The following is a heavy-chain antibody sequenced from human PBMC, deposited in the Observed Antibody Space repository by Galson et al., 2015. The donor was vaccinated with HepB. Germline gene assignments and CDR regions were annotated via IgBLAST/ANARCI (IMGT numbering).Heavy chain of an antibody. V-gene: IGHV1-18*01. J-gene: IGHJ4*02. CDR3: ARGGYYYDSSGYYY. D-gene: IGHD3-22*01. Sequence: SVKVSCKASGYTFTSYGISWVRQAPGQGLEWMGWISVSNGNTNFAQKLQGRVTMTTDTSTSTAYMELRSLRSDDTAVYYCARGGYYYDSSGYYYWGQGTLVTVSS. CDR2: ISVSNGNT. CDR1: GYTFTSYG.